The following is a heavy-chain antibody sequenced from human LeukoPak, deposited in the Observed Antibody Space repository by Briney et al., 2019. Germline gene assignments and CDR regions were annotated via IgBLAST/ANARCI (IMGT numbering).Heavy chain of an antibody. CDR1: GGSFSGYY. CDR3: ASYPPYYYDSSGYFY. V-gene: IGHV4-38-2*01. J-gene: IGHJ4*02. Sequence: SETLSLTXAVYGGSFSGYYWGWIRQPPGKGLEWIGSIYHSGSTYYNPSLKSRVTISVDTSKNQFSLKLSSVTAADTAVYYCASYPPYYYDSSGYFYWGQGTLVTVSP. D-gene: IGHD3-22*01. CDR2: IYHSGST.